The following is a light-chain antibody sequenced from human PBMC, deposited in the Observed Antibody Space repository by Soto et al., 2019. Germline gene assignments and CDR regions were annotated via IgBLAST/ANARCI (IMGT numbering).Light chain of an antibody. CDR1: QSISSW. CDR3: QQYNSYPT. CDR2: DAS. Sequence: DIQMTQSPSTLYASVGDRVTITCRASQSISSWLAWYQQKPGKAPKLLINDASSLESGVPSRFSGSGSGTEFTLTISSLQPDDFATYYCQQYNSYPTFGQGTKVEIK. J-gene: IGKJ1*01. V-gene: IGKV1-5*01.